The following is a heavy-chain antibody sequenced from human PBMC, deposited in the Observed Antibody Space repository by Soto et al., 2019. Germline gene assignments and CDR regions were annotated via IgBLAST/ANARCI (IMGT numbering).Heavy chain of an antibody. CDR1: GYTFSSYR. J-gene: IGHJ4*02. D-gene: IGHD6-13*01. CDR3: ARAAAAEDY. CDR2: ISAYNGNT. V-gene: IGHV1-18*01. Sequence: QVQLVQSGAEVKKPGASVKVSCKASGYTFSSYRISWVRQAPGQGLEWMGGISAYNGNTNYAQKLEGIVTITTDTSTCTEYMELRRVRSDDKAVYSYARAAAAEDYWGQGTLVTVSS.